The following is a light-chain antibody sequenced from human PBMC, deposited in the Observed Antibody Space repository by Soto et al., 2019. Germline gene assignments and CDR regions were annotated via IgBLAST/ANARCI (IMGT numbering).Light chain of an antibody. CDR2: EVT. J-gene: IGLJ1*01. Sequence: QSALTQPASVSGSPGQSITISCTGSSSDVGAYNFVSWYQHHPGRAPKLILYEVTTRPSGVSSRFSGSKSGNTASLTISGLQADDEATYYCSSYTSTNTPYVFGTGTKLTFL. CDR1: SSDVGAYNF. CDR3: SSYTSTNTPYV. V-gene: IGLV2-14*01.